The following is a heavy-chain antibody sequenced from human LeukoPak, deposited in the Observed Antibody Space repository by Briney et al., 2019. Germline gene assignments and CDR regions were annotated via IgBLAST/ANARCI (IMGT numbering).Heavy chain of an antibody. Sequence: KPSETLSLTCSVSGGSISSYYWSWIRQPPGKGLEWIGYISYTGGTSYNPSLKSRLTISVDTSRNQVSLNLKSVTAADTALYYCARIRRAGQTGYSCDFWGQGTLVTVSS. V-gene: IGHV4-59*08. CDR1: GGSISSYY. J-gene: IGHJ4*02. CDR2: ISYTGGT. D-gene: IGHD3-10*01. CDR3: ARIRRAGQTGYSCDF.